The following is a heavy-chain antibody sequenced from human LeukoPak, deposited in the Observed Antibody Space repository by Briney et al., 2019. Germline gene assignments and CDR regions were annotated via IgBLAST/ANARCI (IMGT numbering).Heavy chain of an antibody. J-gene: IGHJ5*02. Sequence: PGRSLRLSCAASGFTSSSYGMHWVRQAPGKGLEWVAVIWYDGSNKYYADSVKGRFTISRDNSKNTLYLQMNSLRAEDTAVYYCARGPVGSGWYNWFDPWGQGTLVTVSS. CDR1: GFTSSSYG. V-gene: IGHV3-33*01. CDR3: ARGPVGSGWYNWFDP. CDR2: IWYDGSNK. D-gene: IGHD6-19*01.